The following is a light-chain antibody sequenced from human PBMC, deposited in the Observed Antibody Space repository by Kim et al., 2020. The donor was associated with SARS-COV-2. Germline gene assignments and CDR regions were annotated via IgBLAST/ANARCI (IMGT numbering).Light chain of an antibody. V-gene: IGKV3-11*01. J-gene: IGKJ4*01. CDR3: QQQNHWPHAVT. Sequence: EIVLTQSPATLSLSPGEGATLSCRASQSISVHLAWYQHKPGQAPRLLIYDASIRATGIPDRFSGSGSGTDFSLTISSLESEDFAIYYCQQQNHWPHAVTFGEGTKVDI. CDR1: QSISVH. CDR2: DAS.